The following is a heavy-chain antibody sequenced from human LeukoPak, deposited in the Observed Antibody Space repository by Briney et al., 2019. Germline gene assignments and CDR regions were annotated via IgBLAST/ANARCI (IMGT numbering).Heavy chain of an antibody. J-gene: IGHJ4*02. Sequence: SETLSLTCTVSDYSISSGYYWGWIRQPPGKGLEWTGSIFQSGHTYYSPALKSRVTISVDTSNNRFSLSLSAVTAADTAIYYCARDTRTAQGFDYWGQGILVTVSS. CDR1: DYSISSGYY. CDR2: IFQSGHT. D-gene: IGHD2-15*01. V-gene: IGHV4-38-2*02. CDR3: ARDTRTAQGFDY.